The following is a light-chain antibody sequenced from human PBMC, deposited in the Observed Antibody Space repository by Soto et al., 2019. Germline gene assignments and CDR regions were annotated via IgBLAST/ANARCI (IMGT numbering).Light chain of an antibody. CDR2: GAF. CDR1: GRIGNNY. J-gene: IGKJ2*01. CDR3: HQYGSSPRT. Sequence: EIVLTQSPAALSLSPGEGATLSCRASGRIGNNYLAWYQQQKPGQAPRLLIFGAFSRAAGIPDRFSGSGSGTDFTLTISKLMPEDFAVYYCHQYGSSPRTFGQGTKLEIK. V-gene: IGKV3-20*01.